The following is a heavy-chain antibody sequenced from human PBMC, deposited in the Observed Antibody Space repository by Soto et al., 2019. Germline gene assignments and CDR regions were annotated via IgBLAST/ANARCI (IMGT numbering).Heavy chain of an antibody. J-gene: IGHJ4*02. CDR3: ARDRFPDDSGEQHYFDY. CDR2: IYSGGST. CDR1: GFTVSSNY. V-gene: IGHV3-66*01. Sequence: GGSPRLSCAASGFTVSSNYMSWVRQAPGKGLEWVSVIYSGGSTYYADSVKGRFTIPRDNSKNTLYLQMNSLRAEDTAVYYCARDRFPDDSGEQHYFDYWGQGTLVTVSS. D-gene: IGHD4-17*01.